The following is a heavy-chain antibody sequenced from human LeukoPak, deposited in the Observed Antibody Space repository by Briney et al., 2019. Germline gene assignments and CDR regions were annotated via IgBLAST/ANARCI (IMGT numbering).Heavy chain of an antibody. CDR1: GFTFSSYW. CDR3: ARDIGGYIVATIISSLWDY. J-gene: IGHJ4*02. D-gene: IGHD5-12*01. CDR2: IKQDGSEK. V-gene: IGHV3-7*01. Sequence: PGGSLRLSCAASGFTFSSYWMSWVRQAPGKGLERVANIKQDGSEKYYVDSVKGRFTISRDNAKNSLYLQMNSLRAEDTAVYYCARDIGGYIVATIISSLWDYWGQGTLVTVSS.